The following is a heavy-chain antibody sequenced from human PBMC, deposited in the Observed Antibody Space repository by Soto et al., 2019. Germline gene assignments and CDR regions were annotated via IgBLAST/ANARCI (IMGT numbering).Heavy chain of an antibody. J-gene: IGHJ4*02. CDR3: ARVYRYYYDSSGYYFDY. CDR1: GYGFTGDG. D-gene: IGHD3-22*01. CDR2: ISAYNGNT. Sequence: ASGKVCGKAAGYGFTGDGISWVRQAPGQGLEWMGWISAYNGNTNYAQKLQGRVTMTTDTSTSTAYMELRSLRSDDTAVYYCARVYRYYYDSSGYYFDYWGQGTLVTVPS. V-gene: IGHV1-18*04.